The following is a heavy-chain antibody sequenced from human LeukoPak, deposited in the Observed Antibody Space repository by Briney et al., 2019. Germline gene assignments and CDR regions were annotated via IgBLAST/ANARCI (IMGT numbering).Heavy chain of an antibody. V-gene: IGHV1-2*02. CDR2: INPNSGGT. CDR1: GYTFTGYY. Sequence: ASVKVSCKASGYTFTGYYMHWVRQAPGQGLEWMGWINPNSGGTNYAQKFQGRVTMTTDTSTSTAYMELRSLRSDDTAVYYCARGPSVAVAGQDYWGQGTLVTVSS. J-gene: IGHJ4*02. D-gene: IGHD6-19*01. CDR3: ARGPSVAVAGQDY.